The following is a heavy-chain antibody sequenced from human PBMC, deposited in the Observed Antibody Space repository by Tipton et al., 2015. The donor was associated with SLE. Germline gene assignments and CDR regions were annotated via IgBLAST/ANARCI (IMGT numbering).Heavy chain of an antibody. Sequence: TLSLTCTVSGGSISSSNYYWGWIRQPPGKGLEWIGSIYYSGNTYYNPSLKSPVTLSIDTSKNQFSLKMRSVTAADTAVYFCARGYCSDGVCYGFGSFDYWGQGNLVTVSS. D-gene: IGHD2-8*01. J-gene: IGHJ4*02. CDR1: GGSISSSNYY. CDR2: IYYSGNT. CDR3: ARGYCSDGVCYGFGSFDY. V-gene: IGHV4-39*07.